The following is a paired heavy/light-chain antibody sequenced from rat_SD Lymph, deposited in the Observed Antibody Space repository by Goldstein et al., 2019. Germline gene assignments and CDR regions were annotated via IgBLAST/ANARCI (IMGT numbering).Heavy chain of an antibody. V-gene: IGHV1-13*01. Sequence: EVQLQQSGPEVGRPGSSVKISCKASGYTFTDYVMNWVKQSPGQGLEWIGWIDPEYGSTDYAEKFKKKATLTADTSSNTAYIQLSSLTSEDTATYFCARPNYPGIPGWFAYWGQGTLVTVSS. D-gene: IGHD1-4*01. J-gene: IGHJ3*01. CDR3: ARPNYPGIPGWFAY. CDR1: GYTFTDYV. CDR2: IDPEYGST.
Light chain of an antibody. J-gene: IGKJ2-3*01. V-gene: IGKV12S8*01. Sequence: DIQMTQSPASLSASLGETVSIECLASEGISNDLAWYQQKSGKSPQLLIYAASRLQDGVPSRFSGSGSGTRYSLKISGMQPEDEADYFCQQSYKYPYTFGAGTKLELK. CDR3: QQSYKYPYT. CDR2: AAS. CDR1: EGISND.